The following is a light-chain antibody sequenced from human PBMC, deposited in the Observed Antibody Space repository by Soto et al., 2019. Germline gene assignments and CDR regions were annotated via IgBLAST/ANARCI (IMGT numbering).Light chain of an antibody. CDR1: QSVSSSY. Sequence: EIGLTQSPGTLSLSPGERATLSCRASQSVSSSYLAWYQQKPGQAPRLLIYDTSSRATGVPDRYSASGSGTDFTLTISRLEPEDFAVFFCQQYGTSEIIFGQGTRLEI. CDR2: DTS. CDR3: QQYGTSEII. V-gene: IGKV3-20*01. J-gene: IGKJ5*01.